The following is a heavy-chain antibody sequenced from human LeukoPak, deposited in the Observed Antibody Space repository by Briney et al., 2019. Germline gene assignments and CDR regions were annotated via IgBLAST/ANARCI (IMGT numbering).Heavy chain of an antibody. CDR1: GYTFTSYA. Sequence: GASVKVSCTASGYTFTSYAMHWVRQAPGQRLEWMGWINAGNGNTKYSQKFQGRVTITRDTSASTAYMELSNLRSEDTAVYYCARRPFVKGSGSHAFDIWGQGTMVTVSS. CDR3: ARRPFVKGSGSHAFDI. D-gene: IGHD3-10*01. CDR2: INAGNGNT. V-gene: IGHV1-3*01. J-gene: IGHJ3*02.